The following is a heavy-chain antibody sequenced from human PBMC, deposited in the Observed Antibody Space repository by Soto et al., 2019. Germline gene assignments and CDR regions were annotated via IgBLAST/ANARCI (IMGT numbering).Heavy chain of an antibody. Sequence: PGGSLRLSCAASGFTFSTYAMSWVRQAPGKGLEWISNIRGSNGRIDCADSVKGRFTISRDNSKNTLYLEMNSLRAEDTAVYYCAKDFGDPYAFDIWGQGAMVTVSS. CDR2: IRGSNGRI. CDR3: AKDFGDPYAFDI. CDR1: GFTFSTYA. D-gene: IGHD2-21*01. J-gene: IGHJ3*02. V-gene: IGHV3-23*01.